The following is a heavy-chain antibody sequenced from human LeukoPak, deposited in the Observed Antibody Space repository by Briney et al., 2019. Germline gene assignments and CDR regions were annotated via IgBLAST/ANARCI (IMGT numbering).Heavy chain of an antibody. D-gene: IGHD2-8*02. CDR1: GFTFSTYA. Sequence: PGGSLRLSCAASGFTFSTYAMSWVRQAPGKGLEWLSYIGSSDSTTHYADSVKGRFTISRDNAKNSLYLQMNSLRAEDTAVYYCARYITWWDVWGKGTTVTISS. CDR2: IGSSDSTT. CDR3: ARYITWWDV. J-gene: IGHJ6*04. V-gene: IGHV3-48*04.